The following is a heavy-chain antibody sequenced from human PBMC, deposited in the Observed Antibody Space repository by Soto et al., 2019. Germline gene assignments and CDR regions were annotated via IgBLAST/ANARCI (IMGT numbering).Heavy chain of an antibody. D-gene: IGHD3-10*01. CDR3: ARDAQLSWHRWFDP. V-gene: IGHV4-59*01. CDR1: GDSISSYS. Sequence: QVQLQESGPGLLKPSETLSLTCTVSGDSISSYSWSWIRQPPGKGLEWIGYIFDSGSTNYNPTLKSRVTISVDTSKNQFSLKVIPVTAADTAVYYCARDAQLSWHRWFDPWGQGTLVTVSS. CDR2: IFDSGST. J-gene: IGHJ5*02.